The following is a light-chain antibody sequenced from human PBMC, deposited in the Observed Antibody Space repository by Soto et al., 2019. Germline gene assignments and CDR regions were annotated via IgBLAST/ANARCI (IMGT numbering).Light chain of an antibody. CDR2: DVS. CDR3: SSYTSSSTLYV. V-gene: IGLV2-14*04. CDR1: SSDVGGYNY. J-gene: IGLJ1*01. Sequence: SGYGVARQASRIISNGTSSDVGGYNYVSWYQQHPGKAPKLMIYDVSNRPSGVSNRFSGSKSGNTASLTISGLQAEDEADYYCSSYTSSSTLYVFGTGTKVTVL.